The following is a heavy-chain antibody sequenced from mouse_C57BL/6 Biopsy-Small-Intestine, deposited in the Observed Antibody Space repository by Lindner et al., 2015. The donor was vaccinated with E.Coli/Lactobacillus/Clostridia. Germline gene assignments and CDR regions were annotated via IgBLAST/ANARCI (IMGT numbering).Heavy chain of an antibody. CDR1: GYTFTDYE. V-gene: IGHV1-15*01. Sequence: VQLQESGTELVRPGASVTLSCKASGYTFTDYEMHWVKQTPVHGLEWIGAIDPETGGSASNQKFKGKAILTADKSSSTAYMELRSLTSEDSAVYYCTKYGSYRAWFAYWGQGTLVTVSA. CDR2: IDPETGGS. J-gene: IGHJ3*01. CDR3: TKYGSYRAWFAY. D-gene: IGHD2-10*02.